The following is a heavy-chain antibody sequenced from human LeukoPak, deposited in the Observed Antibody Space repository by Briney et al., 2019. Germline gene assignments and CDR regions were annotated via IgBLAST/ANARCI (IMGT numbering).Heavy chain of an antibody. CDR2: INSDGTIT. J-gene: IGHJ4*02. D-gene: IGHD3-22*01. Sequence: PGGSLGLSCAASGFTFNNYWMHWVRQAPRKGLVWVSRINSDGTITNYADSVKGRFTISRDNANNTLYLQMNSLRAEDTAMYYCARWFSGYYSNWGQGTLVTVSS. V-gene: IGHV3-74*01. CDR1: GFTFNNYW. CDR3: ARWFSGYYSN.